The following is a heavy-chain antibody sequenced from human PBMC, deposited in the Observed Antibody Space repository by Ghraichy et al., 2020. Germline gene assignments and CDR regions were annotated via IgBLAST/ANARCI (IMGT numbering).Heavy chain of an antibody. CDR3: ATDYYNYGYNF. D-gene: IGHD5-18*01. V-gene: IGHV3-15*07. J-gene: IGHJ4*02. Sequence: GVSLNISCATFDLTFTDAWMNWVRQAPGKGLEWVGRVKSKVSGETTEYAAPVKGRFTISRDDSKSTLYLQMNSLKIEDTAVYYCATDYYNYGYNFWGQGTLVTVSS. CDR1: DLTFTDAW. CDR2: VKSKVSGETT.